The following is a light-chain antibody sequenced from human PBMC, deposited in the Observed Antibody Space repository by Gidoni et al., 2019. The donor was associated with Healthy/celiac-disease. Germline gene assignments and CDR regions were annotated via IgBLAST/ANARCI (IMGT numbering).Light chain of an antibody. J-gene: IGLJ1*01. CDR2: ETN. Sequence: PPSVSAAPGQKATISCSGSRSNVGKNFVSWYQQLPGAAPKLLIYETNKRPSGIPDRFSGSRSGTSATLDITGLQTGDGADYYCATWDSSLSAAVFGTGTKVTVL. CDR3: ATWDSSLSAAV. CDR1: RSNVGKNF. V-gene: IGLV1-51*01.